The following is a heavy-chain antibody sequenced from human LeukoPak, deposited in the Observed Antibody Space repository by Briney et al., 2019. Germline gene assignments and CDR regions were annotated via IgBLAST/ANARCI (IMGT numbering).Heavy chain of an antibody. CDR3: AKDTYYYDSSFDY. J-gene: IGHJ4*02. V-gene: IGHV3-30*18. Sequence: GGSLRLSCAASGFTFSSYGMHWVRQAPGKGLEWVAVTSYDGSNKYYADSVKGRFTISRDNSKNTLYLQMNSLRAEDTAVYYCAKDTYYYDSSFDYWGQGTLVTVSS. CDR2: TSYDGSNK. D-gene: IGHD3-22*01. CDR1: GFTFSSYG.